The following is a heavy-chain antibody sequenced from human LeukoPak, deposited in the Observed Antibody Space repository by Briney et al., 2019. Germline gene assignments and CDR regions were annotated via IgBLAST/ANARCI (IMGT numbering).Heavy chain of an antibody. CDR2: MNPSGGST. J-gene: IGHJ6*02. CDR1: GYTFSNYY. Sequence: ASVKVSCKASGYTFSNYYIHWVRQAPGQGLEWMGVMNPSGGSTTFAQNFQGRVAMARDTPTSTLYMELRSLRSEDTAVYYCASDLEVVTSYLFSGMDVWGQGTTVTVSS. D-gene: IGHD4-23*01. V-gene: IGHV1-46*01. CDR3: ASDLEVVTSYLFSGMDV.